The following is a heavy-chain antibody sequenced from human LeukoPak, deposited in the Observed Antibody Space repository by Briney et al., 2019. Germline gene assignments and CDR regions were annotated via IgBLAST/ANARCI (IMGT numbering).Heavy chain of an antibody. D-gene: IGHD5-18*01. CDR3: ARDHTGYSYGWHFDY. V-gene: IGHV4-61*02. Sequence: PSETLSLTCTVSGGSISSGSYYWRWIRQPAGKGLEWIGRIYTSGSTNYNPSLKSRVTISVDTSKNQFSLKLSSVTAADTAVYYCARDHTGYSYGWHFDYWGQGTLVTVS. CDR1: GGSISSGSYY. CDR2: IYTSGST. J-gene: IGHJ4*02.